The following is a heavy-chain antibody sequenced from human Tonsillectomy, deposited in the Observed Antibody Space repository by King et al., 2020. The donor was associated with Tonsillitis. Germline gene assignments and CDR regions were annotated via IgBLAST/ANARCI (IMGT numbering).Heavy chain of an antibody. CDR3: AKKAMSYGGNSGPFDY. V-gene: IGHV3-23*04. J-gene: IGHJ4*02. CDR2: ITCSGHST. Sequence: VQLVESGGGLVQPGGSLRLSCAASGFTFSNYAMSWVRQAPGKGLEHVSAITCSGHSTYYADSVKGRFTITRDNSKSTLYLQMNSLRAEDTAVYFCAKKAMSYGGNSGPFDYWGQGNLVTVSS. D-gene: IGHD4-23*01. CDR1: GFTFSNYA.